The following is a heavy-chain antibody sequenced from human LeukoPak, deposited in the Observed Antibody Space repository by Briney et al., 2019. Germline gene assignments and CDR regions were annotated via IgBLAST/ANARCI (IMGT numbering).Heavy chain of an antibody. V-gene: IGHV4-34*01. J-gene: IGHJ6*02. CDR3: ARHGTAAGNYYYYYYGMDV. D-gene: IGHD6-13*01. CDR1: GGSFSGYY. Sequence: SETLSLTCAVYGGSFSGYYWSWIRQPPGKGLEWIGEINHRGSTNYNPSLKSRVTISVDTSKNQFSLKLSSVTAADTAVYYCARHGTAAGNYYYYYYGMDVWGQGTTVTVSS. CDR2: INHRGST.